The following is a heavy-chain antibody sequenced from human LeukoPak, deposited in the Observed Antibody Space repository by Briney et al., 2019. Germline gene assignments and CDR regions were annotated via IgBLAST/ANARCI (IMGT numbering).Heavy chain of an antibody. Sequence: SETLCLTCAVYGGSFSGYYWSWIRQPPGKGLEWIGYIYYSGSTNYNPSLKSRVTISVDTSKNQFSLKLSSVTAADTAVYYCARTYSGYDRYYYYYYMDVWGKGTTVTISS. CDR3: ARTYSGYDRYYYYYYMDV. CDR1: GGSFSGYY. CDR2: IYYSGST. J-gene: IGHJ6*03. V-gene: IGHV4-59*01. D-gene: IGHD5-12*01.